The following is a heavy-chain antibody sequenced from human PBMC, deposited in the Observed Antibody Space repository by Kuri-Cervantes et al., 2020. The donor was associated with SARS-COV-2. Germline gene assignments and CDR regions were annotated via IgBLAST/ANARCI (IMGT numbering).Heavy chain of an antibody. CDR1: GFTFSSYW. V-gene: IGHV3-48*01. D-gene: IGHD6-13*01. J-gene: IGHJ3*02. Sequence: GESLKISCAASGFTFSSYWMHWVRQAPGKGLEWVSYISSSSSTIYYADSVKGRFTISRDNAKNSLYLQMNSLRAEDTAVYYCARCPSSSWYSDAVDIWGQRTMVTVSS. CDR3: ARCPSSSWYSDAVDI. CDR2: ISSSSSTI.